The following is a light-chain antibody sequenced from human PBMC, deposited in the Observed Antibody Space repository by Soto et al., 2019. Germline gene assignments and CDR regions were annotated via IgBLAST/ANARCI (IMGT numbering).Light chain of an antibody. CDR2: TGS. V-gene: IGKV1-12*01. CDR3: QQANSFPLT. Sequence: DIQMTQSPSSVSASVGDRVSITCRASQGISNWLAWYQQKPGRAPKLLIYTGSSLQSGVPSRFSGTGSGTDFPLTISSLQPGDVATYYCQQANSFPLTFGGGTKVEIK. CDR1: QGISNW. J-gene: IGKJ4*01.